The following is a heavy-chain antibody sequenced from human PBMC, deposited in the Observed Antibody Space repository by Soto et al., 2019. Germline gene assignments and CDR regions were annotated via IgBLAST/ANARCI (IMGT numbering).Heavy chain of an antibody. J-gene: IGHJ3*02. CDR1: GGSISSGGYY. CDR2: IYYSGST. CDR3: ARDSQIANDAFDI. V-gene: IGHV4-31*03. Sequence: QVQLQDSGPGLVKPSQTLSLTCTVSGGSISSGGYYWSWIRQHPGKGLEWIGYIYYSGSTYYNPSLKSRVTISVETSKNQFSLKLSSVTAADTAVYYCARDSQIANDAFDIWGQGTMVNVSS.